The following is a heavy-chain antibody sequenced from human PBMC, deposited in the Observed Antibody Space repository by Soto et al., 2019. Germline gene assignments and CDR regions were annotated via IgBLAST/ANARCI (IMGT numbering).Heavy chain of an antibody. Sequence: QVKLQQWGAGLLKPSETLSLTCAVYGGSFSGYYWSWIRQPPGKGLEGIGEINHSGSTNYNPSLKSRVTISVDTSKNQFSLKLSSVTAADTAVYYCASQKYYYDSSGYWSAFDIWGQGTMVTVSS. CDR1: GGSFSGYY. J-gene: IGHJ3*02. V-gene: IGHV4-34*01. CDR3: ASQKYYYDSSGYWSAFDI. CDR2: INHSGST. D-gene: IGHD3-22*01.